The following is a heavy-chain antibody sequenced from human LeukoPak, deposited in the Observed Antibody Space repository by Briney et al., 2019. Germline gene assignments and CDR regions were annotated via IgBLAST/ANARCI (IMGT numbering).Heavy chain of an antibody. CDR2: IHYNGYT. CDR3: ARHKGSYYDKSGYTFDY. Sequence: SETLSLTCSISPASVNSGNYYWGWIRQPPGKGLEWIGSIHYNGYTYYNPSLKSRVTISVDTSKNQISLKLSSVTAADRAVYFCARHKGSYYDKSGYTFDYWDQGTLVTVSS. D-gene: IGHD3-22*01. CDR1: PASVNSGNYY. V-gene: IGHV4-39*01. J-gene: IGHJ4*02.